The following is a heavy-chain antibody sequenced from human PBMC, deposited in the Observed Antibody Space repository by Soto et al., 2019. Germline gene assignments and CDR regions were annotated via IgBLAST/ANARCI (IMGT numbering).Heavy chain of an antibody. V-gene: IGHV1-69*04. D-gene: IGHD3-3*01. Sequence: GASVKVSCKASGGTFSSYTISWVRQAPGQGLEWMGRIIPILGIANYAQKFQGRVTITADKSTSTAYMELSSLRSEDTGVYYCARDRFWSGLDDAFDIWGQGTMVTVSS. J-gene: IGHJ3*02. CDR1: GGTFSSYT. CDR2: IIPILGIA. CDR3: ARDRFWSGLDDAFDI.